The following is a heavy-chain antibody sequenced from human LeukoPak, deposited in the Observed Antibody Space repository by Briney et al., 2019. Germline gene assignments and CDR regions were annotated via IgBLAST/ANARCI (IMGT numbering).Heavy chain of an antibody. CDR1: GFTFSSYG. J-gene: IGHJ6*03. V-gene: IGHV3-30*02. Sequence: PGGSLRLSCAASGFTFSSYGMHWVRQAPGKGLEWVAFIRYDGSNKYYADSVKGRFTISRDNSKNTLYLQMNSLRAEDTAVYYCAKDPGSYFPPFYYYYMDVWGKGTTVTISS. CDR2: IRYDGSNK. D-gene: IGHD3-10*01. CDR3: AKDPGSYFPPFYYYYMDV.